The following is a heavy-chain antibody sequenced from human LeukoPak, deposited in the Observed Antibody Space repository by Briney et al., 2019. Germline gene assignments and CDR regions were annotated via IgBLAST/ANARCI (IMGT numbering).Heavy chain of an antibody. V-gene: IGHV4-34*01. CDR3: ARSRSRGAVHDY. CDR1: GGSFSGYY. Sequence: SETLSLTCAVYGGSFSGYYWSWIRQPPGKGLEWIGEINHSGSTNYNPSLKSRVTISVDTSKNQFSLKLSSVTAADTAVYYCARSRSRGAVHDYWGQGTLVTVSS. D-gene: IGHD1-1*01. CDR2: INHSGST. J-gene: IGHJ4*02.